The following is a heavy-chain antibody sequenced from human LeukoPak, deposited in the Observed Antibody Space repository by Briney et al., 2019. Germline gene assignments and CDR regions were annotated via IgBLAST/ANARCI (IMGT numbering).Heavy chain of an antibody. CDR1: GGSISSYY. Sequence: SETLSLTCTVSGGSISSYYWSWIRQPPGKGLEWIGYIYYSGSTNYNPSLKSRVTISVDTSKNQFSLKLSSVTAADTAVYYCARPLGYYYDSSGYPTVVWGQGTLVTVSS. J-gene: IGHJ4*02. CDR3: ARPLGYYYDSSGYPTVV. CDR2: IYYSGST. V-gene: IGHV4-59*01. D-gene: IGHD3-22*01.